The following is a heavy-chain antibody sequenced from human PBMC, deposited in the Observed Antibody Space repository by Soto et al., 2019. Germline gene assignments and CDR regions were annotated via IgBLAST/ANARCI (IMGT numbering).Heavy chain of an antibody. Sequence: QVQLVQSGAEVKEPGSAVKVSCKAPADSFSSYGISWVRQAPGQGLEWMGGIIPIFGTTNYAEKFQGRGTITADESKNTAYMELSSLRSEDTALYYCARVFPDGWVEPGVVRGYLDTWGRGTLVTVSS. V-gene: IGHV1-69*01. CDR3: ARVFPDGWVEPGVVRGYLDT. CDR1: ADSFSSYG. D-gene: IGHD3-3*01. J-gene: IGHJ4*02. CDR2: IIPIFGTT.